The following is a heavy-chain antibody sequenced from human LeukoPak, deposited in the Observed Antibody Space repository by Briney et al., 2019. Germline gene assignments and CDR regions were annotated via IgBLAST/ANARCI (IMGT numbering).Heavy chain of an antibody. Sequence: GGSLRLSCSASGFTFSSYAMHWVRQAPGKGLEYVSAISSNGGSTYYADSVKGRFTISRDNSKNALYLQMSSLRAEDTAVYYCVKATYYYGSGSYEIYYYGMDVWGQGTTVTVSS. CDR2: ISSNGGST. J-gene: IGHJ6*02. CDR1: GFTFSSYA. CDR3: VKATYYYGSGSYEIYYYGMDV. V-gene: IGHV3-64D*06. D-gene: IGHD3-10*01.